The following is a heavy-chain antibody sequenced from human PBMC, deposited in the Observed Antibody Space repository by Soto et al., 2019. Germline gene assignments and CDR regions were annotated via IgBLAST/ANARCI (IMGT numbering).Heavy chain of an antibody. V-gene: IGHV3-64D*06. CDR2: ISSNGGST. CDR1: GFTFSSYA. J-gene: IGHJ6*02. CDR3: VKDLRRWELGLYYYGMDV. D-gene: IGHD1-26*01. Sequence: GSLRLSGSASGFTFSSYAMHWVRQAPGKGLEYVSAISSNGGSTYYADSVKGRFTISRDNSKNTLYLQMSSLRAEDTAVYYCVKDLRRWELGLYYYGMDVWGQGTTVTVSS.